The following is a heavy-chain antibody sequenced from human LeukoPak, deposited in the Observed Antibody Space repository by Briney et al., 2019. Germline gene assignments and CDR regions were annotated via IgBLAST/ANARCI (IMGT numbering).Heavy chain of an antibody. CDR2: ISSSSSYI. CDR3: ARVGRQFCSGGSCYTLDY. J-gene: IGHJ4*02. Sequence: GGSLRLSCAASGFTFSSSAMSWVRQAPGKGLEWVSSISSSSSYIYYADSVKGRFTISRDNAKNSLYLQMNSLRAEDTAVYYCARVGRQFCSGGSCYTLDYWGQGTLVTVSS. V-gene: IGHV3-21*01. D-gene: IGHD2-15*01. CDR1: GFTFSSSA.